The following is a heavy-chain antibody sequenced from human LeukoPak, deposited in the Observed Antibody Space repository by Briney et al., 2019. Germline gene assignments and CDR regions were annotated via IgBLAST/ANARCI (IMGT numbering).Heavy chain of an antibody. CDR3: ANGESYYDYVWGSYRPQGY. V-gene: IGHV3-23*01. Sequence: GRSLRLSCAASGFTFSSYAMSWVRHAPGKGLEWVSAISGSGGSTYYADSVKGRFTISRDNSKNTLYLQMNSLRAEDTAVYYCANGESYYDYVWGSYRPQGYWGQGTLVTVSS. J-gene: IGHJ4*02. CDR2: ISGSGGST. D-gene: IGHD3-16*02. CDR1: GFTFSSYA.